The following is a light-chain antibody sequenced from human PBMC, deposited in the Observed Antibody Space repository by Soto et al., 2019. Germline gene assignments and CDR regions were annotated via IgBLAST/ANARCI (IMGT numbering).Light chain of an antibody. Sequence: TVLTQSPGTLSLSPGDRVTLSCRASQSVSSSFLAWYQQKPGQAPRLLIYGASSRATGIPGRFSGSGSGTDFTLIISRLEPEDFAVYYCQQYGSSPYTFGQGTKLEIK. CDR3: QQYGSSPYT. CDR1: QSVSSSF. CDR2: GAS. J-gene: IGKJ2*01. V-gene: IGKV3-20*01.